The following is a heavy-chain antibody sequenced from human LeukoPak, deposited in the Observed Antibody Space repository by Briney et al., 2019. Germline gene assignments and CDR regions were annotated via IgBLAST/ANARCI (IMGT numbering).Heavy chain of an antibody. CDR3: AKDLMSSSWSSWFDP. J-gene: IGHJ5*02. V-gene: IGHV3-23*01. CDR1: GFTFSSYG. Sequence: GGSLRLSCAASGFTFSSYGMSWVRQAPGKGLEWVSAISGSGGSTYYADSVKGRFTISRDNSKNTLYLQMNSLRAEDTAVYYCAKDLMSSSWSSWFDPWGQGTLVTVSS. D-gene: IGHD6-13*01. CDR2: ISGSGGST.